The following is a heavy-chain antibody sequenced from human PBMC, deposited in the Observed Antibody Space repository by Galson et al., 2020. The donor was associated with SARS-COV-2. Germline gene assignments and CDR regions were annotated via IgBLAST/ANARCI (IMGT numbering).Heavy chain of an antibody. CDR2: ISLSGTTI. D-gene: IGHD3-16*01. CDR3: ARESWGSLDP. CDR1: GFTFTDAH. J-gene: IGHJ5*02. Sequence: GGSLRLSCAASGFTFTDAHMTWIRQAPGKGLELVSYISLSGTTIFYADSVRGRFPIPRDNAKNSLYLQMSSLRAEDTAVYYCARESWGSLDPWGQGTLVTVSS. V-gene: IGHV3-11*01.